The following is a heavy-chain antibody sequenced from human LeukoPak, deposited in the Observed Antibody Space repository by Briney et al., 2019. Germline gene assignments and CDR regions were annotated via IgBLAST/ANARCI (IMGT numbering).Heavy chain of an antibody. CDR3: ARGRAGYCSGGSCRANWFDP. CDR1: GGSFSGYY. Sequence: PSETLSLTCAVYGGSFSGYYWSWIRQPPGKGLEWIGEINHSGSTNYNPSLKSRVTISVDTSKNQFSLKLSSVTAADTAVYYCARGRAGYCSGGSCRANWFDPWGQGTLVTVSS. CDR2: INHSGST. D-gene: IGHD2-15*01. V-gene: IGHV4-34*01. J-gene: IGHJ5*02.